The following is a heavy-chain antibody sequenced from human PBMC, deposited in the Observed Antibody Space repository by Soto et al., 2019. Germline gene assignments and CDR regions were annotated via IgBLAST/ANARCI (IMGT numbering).Heavy chain of an antibody. D-gene: IGHD1-1*01. CDR3: ARVDDIAGRSVAFDI. V-gene: IGHV1-3*01. Sequence: ASVKVSCKACGYAFTSYAMHWVRQAPGQRLEWMGWINAGNGNTKYSQKFQGRVTITRDTSASTAYMELSSLRSEDTAVYYCARVDDIAGRSVAFDIWDQGTMVTVSS. J-gene: IGHJ3*02. CDR1: GYAFTSYA. CDR2: INAGNGNT.